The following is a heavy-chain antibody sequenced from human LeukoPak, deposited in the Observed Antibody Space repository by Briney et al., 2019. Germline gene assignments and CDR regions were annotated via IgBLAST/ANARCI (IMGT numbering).Heavy chain of an antibody. CDR2: ISSSSSYI. Sequence: GGSLRLSCAASGFTFSNYAMNWFRQAPGKGREWVSSISSSSSYIYYADSVKGRFTISRDNAKNSLYLQMNSLRAEDTAVYYCARDEGDYSSGWYFDYWGQGTRVTVSS. J-gene: IGHJ4*02. D-gene: IGHD6-19*01. CDR3: ARDEGDYSSGWYFDY. V-gene: IGHV3-21*01. CDR1: GFTFSNYA.